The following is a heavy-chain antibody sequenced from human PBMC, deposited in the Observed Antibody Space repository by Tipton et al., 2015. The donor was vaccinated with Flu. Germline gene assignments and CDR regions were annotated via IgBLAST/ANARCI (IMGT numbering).Heavy chain of an antibody. Sequence: TLSLTCAVSGYSISNGYYWGWIRQPPGKGLEWIGRIYHSGITYYNPSLKSRVTISVDTSKNQFSLKLSSVTAADTAMYFCARGPRSGAVPFCFAYWGQGILVTVSS. V-gene: IGHV4-38-2*01. J-gene: IGHJ4*02. CDR1: GYSISNGYY. D-gene: IGHD3-3*01. CDR2: IYHSGIT. CDR3: ARGPRSGAVPFCFAY.